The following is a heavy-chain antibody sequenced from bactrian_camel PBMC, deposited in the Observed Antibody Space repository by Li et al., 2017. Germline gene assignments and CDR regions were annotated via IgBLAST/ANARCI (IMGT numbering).Heavy chain of an antibody. J-gene: IGHJ6*01. CDR1: AHAYTSTNAC. V-gene: IGHV3S53*01. CDR2: ICSDRST. Sequence: HVQLVESGGGSVQAGGSLRLSCAASAHAYTSTNACMGWYRQAPGKEREAVAGICSDRSTSYADSVKGRFTISRDNAKNTVYLQLNSLKTEDTAEYYCAAVDYTCYSGSWCLNFGFWGQGTQVTVS. CDR3: AAVDYTCYSGSWCLNFGF. D-gene: IGHD3*01.